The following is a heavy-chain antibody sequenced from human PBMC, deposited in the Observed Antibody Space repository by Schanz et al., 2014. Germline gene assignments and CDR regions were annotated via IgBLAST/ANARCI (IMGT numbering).Heavy chain of an antibody. Sequence: VQLEQSGAVVKKPGSSVKVSCKASGGTFSSFGINWVRQAPGQGLEWMGRIIPSLGLAKYEQKFQDKVTITADTSTTTAYMELSGLRSEDTAVYYCARDRLECGAECYSVEVFEIWGQGTLVIVSS. CDR1: GGTFSSFG. D-gene: IGHD2-21*01. J-gene: IGHJ4*02. V-gene: IGHV1-69*04. CDR3: ARDRLECGAECYSVEVFEI. CDR2: IIPSLGLA.